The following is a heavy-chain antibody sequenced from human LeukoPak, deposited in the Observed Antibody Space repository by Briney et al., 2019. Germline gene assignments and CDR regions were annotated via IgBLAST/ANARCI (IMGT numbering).Heavy chain of an antibody. CDR1: GFTFSSYW. CDR3: ARILVYGSGAEAFDY. J-gene: IGHJ4*02. Sequence: GGALRLSCAASGFTFSSYWMSWVRQAPGKGLEWVANIKEDGSEKYYVDSVKGRFTTSRDNAKNSLYLQMNSLRAEDTAVYYCARILVYGSGAEAFDYWGQGTLVTVSS. D-gene: IGHD3-10*01. V-gene: IGHV3-7*01. CDR2: IKEDGSEK.